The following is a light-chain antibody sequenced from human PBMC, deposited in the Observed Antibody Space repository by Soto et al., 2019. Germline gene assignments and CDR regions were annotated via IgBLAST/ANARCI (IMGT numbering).Light chain of an antibody. CDR3: QQYGSSPPRT. Sequence: EIVLTQSPGILSLSPGERATLSCRASQSVSNDFLAWYQQKPGQAPRLLIYGASTRATDVPDRFSGSGSGADFTLSISRLEPEAFAVYYCQQYGSSPPRTFGQGTKVEMK. J-gene: IGKJ1*01. CDR2: GAS. CDR1: QSVSNDF. V-gene: IGKV3-20*01.